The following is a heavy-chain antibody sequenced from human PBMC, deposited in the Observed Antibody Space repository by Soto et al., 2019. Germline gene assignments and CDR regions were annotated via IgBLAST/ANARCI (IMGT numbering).Heavy chain of an antibody. J-gene: IGHJ5*02. CDR3: ARSVFP. V-gene: IGHV4-30-2*01. Sequence: SETLSLTCAVSGDSISSGGYSWSWIRQPPAKGLEWIGYIYHSGTTDYNPSLKSRVTISVDRSKNQFSLKLSSVTAADAAVYYCARSVFPWGQGTLVTVSS. CDR2: IYHSGTT. CDR1: GDSISSGGYS.